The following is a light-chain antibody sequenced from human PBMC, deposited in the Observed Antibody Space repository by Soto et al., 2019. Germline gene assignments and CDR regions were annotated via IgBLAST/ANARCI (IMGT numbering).Light chain of an antibody. CDR1: QRFNSAY. CDR3: HHCVDSPWG. J-gene: IGKJ1*01. V-gene: IGKV3-20*01. CDR2: ASS. Sequence: EIVLTQSPGTLSLYPGERATLSCRASQRFNSAYLAWYQHKPGQPPRLLIYASSNRAAGIPDRFSGSASGTDFTLTISRLEPEDSAVYYCHHCVDSPWGLGQGTKVEIK.